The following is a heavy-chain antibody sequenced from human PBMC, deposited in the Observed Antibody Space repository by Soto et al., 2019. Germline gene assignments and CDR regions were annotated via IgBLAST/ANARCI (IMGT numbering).Heavy chain of an antibody. CDR2: IWYAGSNK. CDR1: GFTFSSYG. D-gene: IGHD5-12*01. J-gene: IGHJ4*02. V-gene: IGHV3-33*01. Sequence: QVQLVESGGGVVQPGRSRRLSCAASGFTFSSYGMHWVRHAPGKVLEWVAVIWYAGSNKYYADSVKGRFTISRDNSKNTLNLPMNSLRAEDTAVYYCAREDGYNPYFDYWGQGTLVTVSS. CDR3: AREDGYNPYFDY.